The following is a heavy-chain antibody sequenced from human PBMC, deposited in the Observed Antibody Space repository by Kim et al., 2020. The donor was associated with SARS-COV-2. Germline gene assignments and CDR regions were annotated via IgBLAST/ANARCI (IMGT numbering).Heavy chain of an antibody. Sequence: GGSLRLSCAVSGLTFSSNYMSWVRQAPGKGLEWVSTIFGGGITYHTDSLKGRFTISGDSSKNTLYLQMNNLRPEDTAVYYCATLGGSGYYSHVNPWGQGTLVTVSS. D-gene: IGHD3-22*01. CDR1: GLTFSSNY. V-gene: IGHV3-66*01. CDR2: IFGGGIT. CDR3: ATLGGSGYYSHVNP. J-gene: IGHJ5*02.